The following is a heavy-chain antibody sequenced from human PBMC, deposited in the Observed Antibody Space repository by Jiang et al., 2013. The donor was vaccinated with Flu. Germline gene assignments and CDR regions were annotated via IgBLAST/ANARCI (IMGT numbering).Heavy chain of an antibody. CDR3: ARHRIVPQYFDF. Sequence: LLKPSETLSLTCVVSAGSFSDNTWSWIRQPPGKALQWIGDIHHTGYTNYNPSLKSRVTMSVDASKKQFSLTLTSVTAADTAVYYCARHRIVPQYFDFWGQGTQVTVSS. J-gene: IGHJ4*02. V-gene: IGHV4-34*01. CDR2: IHHTGYT. D-gene: IGHD2/OR15-2a*01. CDR1: AGSFSDNT.